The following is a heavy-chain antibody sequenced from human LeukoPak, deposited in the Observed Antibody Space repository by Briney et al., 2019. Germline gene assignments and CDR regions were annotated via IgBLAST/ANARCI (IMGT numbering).Heavy chain of an antibody. CDR3: AMYYADYVGYFFFDY. CDR2: ISGGGETT. V-gene: IGHV3-23*01. J-gene: IGHJ4*02. CDR1: GFTFNNYA. D-gene: IGHD4-17*01. Sequence: PGGSLRLSCAASGFTFNNYAMNWVRQAPGKGLEWVSSISGGGETTYYADSAKGQFTISSHNSQNTLYLQMNSLRAEDTAVYYCAMYYADYVGYFFFDYWGQGTLVTVSS.